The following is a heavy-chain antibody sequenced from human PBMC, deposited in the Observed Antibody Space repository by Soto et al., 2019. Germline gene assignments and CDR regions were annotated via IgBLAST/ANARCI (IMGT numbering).Heavy chain of an antibody. CDR3: AAGTGRTDLDY. V-gene: IGHV3-15*01. D-gene: IGHD2-2*01. CDR2: LMSKTDGGTT. J-gene: IGHJ4*02. Sequence: EVQLVESGGGLVKPGGSLRLSCAASGFDFSNAWMSWVRQAPGKGLEWVGRLMSKTDGGTTVYAAPVKGRFTISRDDSKNTLYLQMSSLNTEDTAVYYCAAGTGRTDLDYWGQGTLVTVSS. CDR1: GFDFSNAW.